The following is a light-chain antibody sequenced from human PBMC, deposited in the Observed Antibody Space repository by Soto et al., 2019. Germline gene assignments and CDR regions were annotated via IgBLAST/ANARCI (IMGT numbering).Light chain of an antibody. CDR3: QQYNNWTLT. CDR1: QSTNNY. V-gene: IGKV3-15*01. J-gene: IGKJ4*01. Sequence: LISQSPASPPVPPGERATLPCRASQSTNNYLAWYQQKPGQAPRLLIDGAFTRETGILARFSGSGAGTDFTLTISSLQSEDFAVYYCQQYNNWTLTFGGGTKVDIK. CDR2: GAF.